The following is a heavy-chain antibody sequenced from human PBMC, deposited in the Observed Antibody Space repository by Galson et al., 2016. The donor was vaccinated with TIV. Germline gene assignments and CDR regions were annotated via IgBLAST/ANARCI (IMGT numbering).Heavy chain of an antibody. V-gene: IGHV1-3*01. D-gene: IGHD2-21*01. CDR3: ARPPYCGGDCFKYDS. CDR2: INAGNDNT. Sequence: SVKVSCKASGYTFRIYAMHWVRQAPGQRLEWMGCINAGNDNTKYSQKFQGRVTITRDTPANTAYMEQSSLRSEDTAVYYCARPPYCGGDCFKYDSWGQGTLVTVSS. J-gene: IGHJ4*02. CDR1: GYTFRIYA.